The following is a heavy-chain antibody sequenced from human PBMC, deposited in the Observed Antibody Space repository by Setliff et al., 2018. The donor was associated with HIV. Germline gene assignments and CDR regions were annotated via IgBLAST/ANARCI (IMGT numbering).Heavy chain of an antibody. J-gene: IGHJ4*02. V-gene: IGHV1-2*04. CDR2: INPNSSGT. CDR3: ARDRHYDTLTGFPYFDY. Sequence: GASVKVSCKASGYSFTDYYIHWVRQAPGQGPEWMGWINPNSSGTTYVQKFQGWVSMTRDTSINAAYMELRGLRSDDTAVYYCARDRHYDTLTGFPYFDYWGQGTLVTVSS. CDR1: GYSFTDYY. D-gene: IGHD3-9*01.